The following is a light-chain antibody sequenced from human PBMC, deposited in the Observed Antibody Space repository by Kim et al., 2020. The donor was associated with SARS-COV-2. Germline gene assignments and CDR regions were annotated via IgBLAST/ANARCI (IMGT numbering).Light chain of an antibody. CDR1: HSVGCS. Sequence: SASVGDSVTITCRASHSVGCSLSWYQQKPGKAPNILIFAALTLERGVPNRFSGSGSGTEFTLTVSRLQPEDSAVYYCQQTYSAPYTFGPGTKLEI. CDR2: AAL. CDR3: QQTYSAPYT. J-gene: IGKJ2*01. V-gene: IGKV1-39*01.